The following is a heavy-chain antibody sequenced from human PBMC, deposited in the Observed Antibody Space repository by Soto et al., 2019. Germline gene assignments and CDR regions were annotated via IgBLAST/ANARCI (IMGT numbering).Heavy chain of an antibody. Sequence: SETLSLTCTVSGGSVSSGSYYWSWSRQPAGKGLEWIGYIYYSGSTNYNPSLKSRVTISVDTSKNQFSLKLSSVTAADTAVYYCARGRITMIVVGLYYYYGMDVWGQGTTVTVSS. V-gene: IGHV4-61*01. D-gene: IGHD3-22*01. CDR3: ARGRITMIVVGLYYYYGMDV. J-gene: IGHJ6*02. CDR1: GGSVSSGSYY. CDR2: IYYSGST.